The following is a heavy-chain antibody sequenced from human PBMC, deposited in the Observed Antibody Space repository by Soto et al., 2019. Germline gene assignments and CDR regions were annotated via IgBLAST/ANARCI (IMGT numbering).Heavy chain of an antibody. J-gene: IGHJ6*02. V-gene: IGHV3-23*01. CDR2: ISGSGGST. CDR1: GFTFSSYA. Sequence: VGSLRLSCAASGFTFSSYAMSWVRQAPGKGLEWVSAISGSGGSTYYADSVKGRFTISRDNSKNTLYLQMNSLRAEDTAVYYCAKGPPNYDFWSGSPAGYYYGMDVWGQGTTVTVSS. D-gene: IGHD3-3*01. CDR3: AKGPPNYDFWSGSPAGYYYGMDV.